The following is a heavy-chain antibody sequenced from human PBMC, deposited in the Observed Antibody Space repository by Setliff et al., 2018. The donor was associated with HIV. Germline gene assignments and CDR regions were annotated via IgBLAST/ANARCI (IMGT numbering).Heavy chain of an antibody. CDR3: ATLWFGELLIHYYYYMDV. CDR1: GGSIEFSSYY. CDR2: VYYSGST. V-gene: IGHV4-39*01. D-gene: IGHD3-10*01. Sequence: PSETLSLTCSVSGGSIEFSSYYWGWIRQPPGKGLEWIGSVYYSGSTYYNPSLKSRVTISVDTSKNQFSLKLSSVTAADTAVYYCATLWFGELLIHYYYYMDVWGKGTTVTVSS. J-gene: IGHJ6*03.